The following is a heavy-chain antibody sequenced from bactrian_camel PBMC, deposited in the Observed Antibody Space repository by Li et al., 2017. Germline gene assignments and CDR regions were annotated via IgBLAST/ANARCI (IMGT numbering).Heavy chain of an antibody. CDR3: VQDAGWGSNIDCGRAWYQYNS. V-gene: IGHV3S53*01. CDR1: GYIAARLYC. Sequence: HVQLVESGGGSVQAGGSLRLSCTSSGYIAARLYCMGWFRRAPGKEREFVSAIGSDGSRKYAESVQGRFTISKEGDRTMYLQMNNLKPDDAGMYYCVQDAGWGSNIDCGRAWYQYNSWGQGTQVTVS. J-gene: IGHJ6*01. CDR2: IGSDGSR. D-gene: IGHD4*01.